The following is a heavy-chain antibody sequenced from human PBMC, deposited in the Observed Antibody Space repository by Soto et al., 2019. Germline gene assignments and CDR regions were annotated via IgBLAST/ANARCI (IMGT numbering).Heavy chain of an antibody. Sequence: QVHLVQSGGEMKKLGASVKVSCKASGYTFTDFGISWVRQAPGQGLEWMGWISGFDGDRNYAQKFQARVTLTTDTSATTAYIELRSLTSDAPAIYLCARDYVRWGEDWFAPWGQGTLVTVSS. D-gene: IGHD3-16*01. CDR2: ISGFDGDR. J-gene: IGHJ5*02. CDR3: ARDYVRWGEDWFAP. V-gene: IGHV1-18*01. CDR1: GYTFTDFG.